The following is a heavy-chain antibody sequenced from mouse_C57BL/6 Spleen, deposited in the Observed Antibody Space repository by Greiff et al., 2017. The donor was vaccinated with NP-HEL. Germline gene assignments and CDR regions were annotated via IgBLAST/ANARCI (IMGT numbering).Heavy chain of an antibody. CDR3: ARGGNPGAMDY. J-gene: IGHJ4*01. Sequence: EVQLQQSGPELVKPGASVKISCKASGYTFTDYYMNWVKQSHGKSLEWIGDINPNNGGTSYNQKFKGKATLTVDKSSSTAYMELRSLTSEDSAVYYCARGGNPGAMDYWGQGTSVTVSS. V-gene: IGHV1-26*01. CDR1: GYTFTDYY. CDR2: INPNNGGT. D-gene: IGHD2-1*01.